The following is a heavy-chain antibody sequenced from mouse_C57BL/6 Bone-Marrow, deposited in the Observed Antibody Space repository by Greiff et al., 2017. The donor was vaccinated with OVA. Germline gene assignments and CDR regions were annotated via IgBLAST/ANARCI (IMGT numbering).Heavy chain of an antibody. D-gene: IGHD1-1*01. CDR1: GFNIKNTY. Sequence: VQLQQSVAELVRPGASVKLSCTASGFNIKNTYMYWVKQRPEQGLEWIGRIDPANGNTKYAPKFQGKATITADTSSNTAYLQLSSLTSEDTAIYYCARGLYYVNYFDYWGQGTTLTVSS. CDR2: IDPANGNT. CDR3: ARGLYYVNYFDY. J-gene: IGHJ2*01. V-gene: IGHV14-3*01.